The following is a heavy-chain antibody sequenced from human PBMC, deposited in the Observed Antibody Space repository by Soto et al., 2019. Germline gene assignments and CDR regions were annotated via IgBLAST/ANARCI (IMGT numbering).Heavy chain of an antibody. CDR1: GGSISSSSYY. V-gene: IGHV4-39*02. D-gene: IGHD2-2*01. J-gene: IGHJ4*02. Sequence: SETLSLTCTVSGGSISSSSYYWGWIRQPPGKGLEWIGSIYYSGSTYYNPSLKSRVTISVDTSKNQFSLKLSSVTAADTAVYYCARDDCSSTSCPPVDYWGQGTLVTVSS. CDR2: IYYSGST. CDR3: ARDDCSSTSCPPVDY.